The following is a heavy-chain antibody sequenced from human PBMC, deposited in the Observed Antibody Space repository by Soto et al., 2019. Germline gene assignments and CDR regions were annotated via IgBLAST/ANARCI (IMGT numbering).Heavy chain of an antibody. Sequence: VQLVETGGGLIQPGGSLRLSCAASGFTVSSNYMSWVRQAPGKGLEWVSVIYSGGSTYYADSVKGRFTISRDNSKNTLYLQMNSLRAEDTAVYYCARAGWGSGRYRDYWGQGTLVTVSS. V-gene: IGHV3-53*02. J-gene: IGHJ4*02. CDR3: ARAGWGSGRYRDY. D-gene: IGHD6-19*01. CDR2: IYSGGST. CDR1: GFTVSSNY.